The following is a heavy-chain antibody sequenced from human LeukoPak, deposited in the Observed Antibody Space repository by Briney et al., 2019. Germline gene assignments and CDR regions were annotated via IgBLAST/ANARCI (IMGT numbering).Heavy chain of an antibody. CDR1: GYTFTSYG. CDR2: ISAYNGNT. D-gene: IGHD7-27*01. J-gene: IGHJ6*02. Sequence: GASVKVSCKASGYTFTSYGISWVRQAPGRGLEWMGWISAYNGNTNYAQKLQGRVTMTTDTSTSTAYMELRSLRSDDTAVYYCARGDGDAYYYYGMDVWGQGTTVTVSS. CDR3: ARGDGDAYYYYGMDV. V-gene: IGHV1-18*01.